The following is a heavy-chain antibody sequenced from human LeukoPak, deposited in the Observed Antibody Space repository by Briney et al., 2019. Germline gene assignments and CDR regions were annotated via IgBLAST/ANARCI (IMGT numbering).Heavy chain of an antibody. D-gene: IGHD4-17*01. Sequence: GGSLRLSCAASGFTFSNYAMSWVRQAPGKGLEWVSGISGSADSTYYADSVKGRFTLSRDNSKNTLYLQMNCQRAADTAIYYCARDCPSYGDCHFDYWGQGTLVIVSS. J-gene: IGHJ4*02. CDR3: ARDCPSYGDCHFDY. CDR2: ISGSADST. CDR1: GFTFSNYA. V-gene: IGHV3-23*01.